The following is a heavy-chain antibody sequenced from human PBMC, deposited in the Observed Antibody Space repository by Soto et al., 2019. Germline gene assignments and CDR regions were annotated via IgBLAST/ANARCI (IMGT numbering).Heavy chain of an antibody. V-gene: IGHV3-7*01. Sequence: GGSLRLSCAASGFTFSSYWMSWVRQAPGKGLEWVANIKQDGSEKYYVDSVKGRFTISRDNAKNSLYLQMNSLRAEDTAVYYCARAAEEYQLLYDAFDIWGQGTMVTVSS. J-gene: IGHJ3*02. CDR1: GFTFSSYW. CDR3: ARAAEEYQLLYDAFDI. D-gene: IGHD2-2*02. CDR2: IKQDGSEK.